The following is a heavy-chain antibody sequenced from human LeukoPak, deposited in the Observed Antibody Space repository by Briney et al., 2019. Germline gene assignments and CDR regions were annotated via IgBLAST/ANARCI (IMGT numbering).Heavy chain of an antibody. J-gene: IGHJ3*02. CDR3: ATQGDYGDALDI. D-gene: IGHD4-17*01. CDR1: GYTFTGYY. V-gene: IGHV1-2*02. Sequence: ASVKVSCKASGYTFTGYYMHWVRQAPGQGLEWMGWINPNSGGTNYAQKFQGRVTMTRDTSNSTAYMELSRLRSDDTAVYYCATQGDYGDALDIWGQGTMVTVSS. CDR2: INPNSGGT.